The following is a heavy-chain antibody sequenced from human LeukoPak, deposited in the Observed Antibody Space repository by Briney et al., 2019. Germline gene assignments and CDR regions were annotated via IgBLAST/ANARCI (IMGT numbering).Heavy chain of an antibody. Sequence: SETLSLTCTVSGGSISSSRYYWSWIRQPPGKGLEWIGYIYYSGSTNYNPSLKSRVTISVDTSKNQFSLKLSSVTAADTAVYYCARVAVHPRKHYGMDVWGQGTTVTVSS. CDR2: IYYSGST. CDR3: ARVAVHPRKHYGMDV. V-gene: IGHV4-61*01. CDR1: GGSISSSRYY. J-gene: IGHJ6*02.